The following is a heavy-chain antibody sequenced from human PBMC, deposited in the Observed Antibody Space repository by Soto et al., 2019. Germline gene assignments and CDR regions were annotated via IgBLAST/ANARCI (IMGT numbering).Heavy chain of an antibody. CDR3: ALEGVRGVMGGFDY. Sequence: SETLSLTCAVYGGSFSGYYWSWIRQPPGKGLEWIGEISHSGSTNYNPSLKSRVTISVDTSKNQFSLKLSSVTAADTAVYYCALEGVRGVMGGFDYWGQGTLVTVSS. D-gene: IGHD3-10*01. CDR1: GGSFSGYY. V-gene: IGHV4-34*01. CDR2: ISHSGST. J-gene: IGHJ4*02.